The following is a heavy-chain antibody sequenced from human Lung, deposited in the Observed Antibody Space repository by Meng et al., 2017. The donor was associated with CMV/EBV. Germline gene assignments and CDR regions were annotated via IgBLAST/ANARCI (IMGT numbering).Heavy chain of an antibody. J-gene: IGHJ4*02. Sequence: SSFTFTTSAMHWVRPAPGQGLAWVAVISFDGSTESYADSVKGRFTISRDNSANTLYLHMNSLRAEDTALYYCARVAGTYYSSPIDYWGQGTLVTVSS. CDR3: ARVAGTYYSSPIDY. V-gene: IGHV3-30*04. CDR2: ISFDGSTE. CDR1: SFTFTTSA. D-gene: IGHD1-26*01.